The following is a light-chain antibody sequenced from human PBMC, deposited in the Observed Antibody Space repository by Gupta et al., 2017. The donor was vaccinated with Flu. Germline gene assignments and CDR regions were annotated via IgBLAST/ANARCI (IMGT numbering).Light chain of an antibody. Sequence: DIEMTQSPSSLSASVGDRATITCRASQNIGNYVNWYQQKPGRAPNLLIYAASSLSAGVPSRFNGSSAATDFTLTISMLQPEDFVSYYCQQTASTISTFGQGTRLEIK. CDR2: AAS. V-gene: IGKV1-39*01. J-gene: IGKJ1*01. CDR3: QQTASTIST. CDR1: QNIGNY.